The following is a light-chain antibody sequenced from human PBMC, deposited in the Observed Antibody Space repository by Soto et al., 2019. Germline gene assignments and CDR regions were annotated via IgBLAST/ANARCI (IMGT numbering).Light chain of an antibody. CDR1: QSVSSTY. V-gene: IGKV3-20*01. Sequence: IVLTQSPGTLSLSPGERATLSCRASQSVSSTYIAGYQQNPGQAPRLLIYGASSRATGIPDRFSGSGSGTDFALTISSREPEDFAVYFCQQYGRSPPFTFGQGTKVEIK. CDR2: GAS. J-gene: IGKJ2*01. CDR3: QQYGRSPPFT.